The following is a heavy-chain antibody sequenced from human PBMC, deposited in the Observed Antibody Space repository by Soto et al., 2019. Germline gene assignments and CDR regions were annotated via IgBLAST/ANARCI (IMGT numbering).Heavy chain of an antibody. CDR1: GGSISSGGYC. D-gene: IGHD3-22*01. J-gene: IGHJ3*02. CDR2: IYYSGST. V-gene: IGHV4-31*03. CDR3: ARDYDSSGYDAFDI. Sequence: SETLSLTCTVSGGSISSGGYCWSWIRQHPGKGLEWIGYIYYSGSTYYNPSLKSRVTISVDTSKNQFSLKLSSVTAADTAVYYCARDYDSSGYDAFDIWGQGTMVTVS.